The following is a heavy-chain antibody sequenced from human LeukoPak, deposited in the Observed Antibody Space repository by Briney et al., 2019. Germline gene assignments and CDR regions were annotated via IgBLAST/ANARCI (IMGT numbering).Heavy chain of an antibody. CDR3: ARASIVGAKRTRSGTFDL. CDR1: GGSFSGYY. V-gene: IGHV4-34*01. D-gene: IGHD1-26*01. J-gene: IGHJ3*01. CDR2: INHSGSS. Sequence: PSETLSLTCAVYGGSFSGYYWKWIRQPPGKGLEWIGGINHSGSSNYNSSLKSRITISVDTSKNQFSLNQSSVTAADTAVYYCARASIVGAKRTRSGTFDLWGQGTMVTVSS.